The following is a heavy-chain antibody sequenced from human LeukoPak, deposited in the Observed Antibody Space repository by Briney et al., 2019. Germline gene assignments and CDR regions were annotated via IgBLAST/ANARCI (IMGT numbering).Heavy chain of an antibody. J-gene: IGHJ4*02. CDR1: GFTFSSYT. CDR2: INPDGSEK. Sequence: TGGSLRLSCAASGFTFSSYTMNWVRQAPGKGLEWVASINPDGSEKYSVDSVKGRFTISRDNAKTSLYLQMNSLRAEDTALYYCARGGSYGGYHSYWGQGTLVTVSS. D-gene: IGHD4-23*01. CDR3: ARGGSYGGYHSY. V-gene: IGHV3-7*04.